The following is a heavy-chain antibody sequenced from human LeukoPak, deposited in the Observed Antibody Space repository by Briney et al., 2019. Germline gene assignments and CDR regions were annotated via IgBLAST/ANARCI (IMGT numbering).Heavy chain of an antibody. CDR1: GFTFDDYT. J-gene: IGHJ3*02. D-gene: IGHD3-22*01. CDR2: ISWNSGSI. V-gene: IGHV3-9*01. CDR3: AKDLHFFIMIVNAFDI. Sequence: GRSLRLSCAASGFTFDDYTMHWVRQAPGKGLEWVSGISWNSGSIGYADSVKGRFTISRDNAKNSLYLQMNSLRAEDTALYYCAKDLHFFIMIVNAFDIWGQGTMVTVSS.